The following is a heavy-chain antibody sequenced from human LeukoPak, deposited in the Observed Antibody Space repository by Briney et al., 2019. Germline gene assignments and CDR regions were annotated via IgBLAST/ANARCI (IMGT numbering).Heavy chain of an antibody. CDR2: IYHSGST. J-gene: IGHJ4*02. V-gene: IGHV4-30-2*01. Sequence: TSETLSLTCAVSGGSISSGGYSWSWIRQPPGKGLEWIGYIYHSGSTYYNPPLKSRVTISVDRSKNQFSLKLSSVTAADTAVYYCARDGLRGGSFDYWGQGTLVTVSS. CDR1: GGSISSGGYS. CDR3: ARDGLRGGSFDY. D-gene: IGHD3-10*01.